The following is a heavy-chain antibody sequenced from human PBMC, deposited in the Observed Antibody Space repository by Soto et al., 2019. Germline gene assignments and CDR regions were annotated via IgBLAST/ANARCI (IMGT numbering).Heavy chain of an antibody. CDR2: ISSSSSYI. CDR1: GFTFSSYS. V-gene: IGHV3-21*01. J-gene: IGHJ6*03. D-gene: IGHD2-2*01. CDR3: ARGPRVYCSSTSCYAAGLVVTKQNPLYYYMDV. Sequence: GGSLRLSCAASGFTFSSYSMNWVRQAPGKGLEWVSSISSSSSYIYYADSVKGRFTISRDNAKNSLYLQMNSLRAEETAVYYCARGPRVYCSSTSCYAAGLVVTKQNPLYYYMDVWGKGTTVTVSS.